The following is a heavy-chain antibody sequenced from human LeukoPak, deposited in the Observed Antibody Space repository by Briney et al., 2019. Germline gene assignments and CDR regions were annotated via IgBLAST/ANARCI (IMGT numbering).Heavy chain of an antibody. J-gene: IGHJ6*03. CDR1: GGTFSSYV. CDR2: IIPIFGTA. V-gene: IGHV1-69*05. Sequence: VASVKVSCKASGGTFSSYVISWVRQAPGQGLEWMGGIIPIFGTAKYAQKFQGRVTITRNTSISTAYMELSSLRSEDTAVYYCARATQLQPYYMDVWGKGTTVTVSS. D-gene: IGHD2-2*01. CDR3: ARATQLQPYYMDV.